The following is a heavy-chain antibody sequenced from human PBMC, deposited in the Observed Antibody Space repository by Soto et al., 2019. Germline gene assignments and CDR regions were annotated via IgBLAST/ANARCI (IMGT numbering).Heavy chain of an antibody. CDR2: IYYSGST. CDR1: GGSISSGDYY. J-gene: IGHJ4*02. V-gene: IGHV4-30-4*01. D-gene: IGHD3-16*01. Sequence: QVQLQESGPGLVKPSQTLSLTCTVSGGSISSGDYYWSWIRQPPGKGLEWIGYIYYSGSTYYNPSLQSRVTLSGGTSKNPFPPKLGSVTAADPAVYYCARDVRGSYFDYRGQGTLVTVSS. CDR3: ARDVRGSYFDY.